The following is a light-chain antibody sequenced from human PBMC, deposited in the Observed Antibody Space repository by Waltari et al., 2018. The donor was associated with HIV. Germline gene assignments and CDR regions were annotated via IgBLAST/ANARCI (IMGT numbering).Light chain of an antibody. V-gene: IGLV6-57*01. CDR3: QSYDSSNQGV. Sequence: NFMLTQPHSVSESPGKTVTISCTRTSGSIASNYVQWYQQRPGSSPTTLIYEANQRPSGVPDRFSGSIDSSSNSAYLTNSGLKTEDEADYYGQSYDSSNQGVFGGGTKLTV. CDR2: EAN. CDR1: SGSIASNY. J-gene: IGLJ3*02.